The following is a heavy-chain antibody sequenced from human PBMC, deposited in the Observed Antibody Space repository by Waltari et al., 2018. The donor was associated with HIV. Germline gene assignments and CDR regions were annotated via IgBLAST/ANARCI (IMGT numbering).Heavy chain of an antibody. D-gene: IGHD5-12*01. CDR2: INHSGRT. CDR3: ARGEEGYSGYDLSWFDT. V-gene: IGHV4-34*01. Sequence: QVQLQQWGAGLLKPSETLSLTCAVYGGSFSGYYWSWIRQPPGKGLEWIGEINHSGRTNYNPSLKSRVTISADTSKNQFSLKVNSVTAADTVVYYCARGEEGYSGYDLSWFDTWGQGTLVTVSS. CDR1: GGSFSGYY. J-gene: IGHJ5*02.